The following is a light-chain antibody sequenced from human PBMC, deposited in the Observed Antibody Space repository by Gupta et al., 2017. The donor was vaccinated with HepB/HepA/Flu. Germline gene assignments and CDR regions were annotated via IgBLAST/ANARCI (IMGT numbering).Light chain of an antibody. CDR3: QQYNTRPPPT. CDR2: CAS. V-gene: IGKV3-15*01. CDR1: QSVSSN. Sequence: IVMTQSPATLSVSPGDRATLSCRASQSVSSNLAWYQQKPGQAPRLLIYCASTRATGIPARFSGSRSGTAYSLIISSLQSEDDAVVYCQQYNTRPPPTFGRGTRLEIK. J-gene: IGKJ5*01.